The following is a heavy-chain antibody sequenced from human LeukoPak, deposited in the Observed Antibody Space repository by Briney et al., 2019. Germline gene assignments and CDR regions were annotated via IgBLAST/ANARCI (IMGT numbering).Heavy chain of an antibody. V-gene: IGHV3-7*03. CDR3: AKGRTEGGTLALDY. CDR1: GFTFSSYW. J-gene: IGHJ4*02. D-gene: IGHD6-19*01. Sequence: GGSLRLSCAASGFTFSSYWMSWVRQAPGKGLEWVANVKQDGSEKYYVDSVKGRFTISRDNAKNSLYLQMNSLRAEDTAVYYCAKGRTEGGTLALDYWGQGTLVTVSS. CDR2: VKQDGSEK.